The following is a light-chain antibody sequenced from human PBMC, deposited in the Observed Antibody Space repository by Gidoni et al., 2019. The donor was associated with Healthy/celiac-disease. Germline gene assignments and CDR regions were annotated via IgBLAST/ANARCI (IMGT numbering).Light chain of an antibody. V-gene: IGKV1-13*02. Sequence: AIQLTQSPSSLSASVGERVTITCRARQGISSALAWYPQKPGKAPKLLIYDASSWESGVPSRVSGSGSGTDFTLTISSLQPEDFSTYYCQQFNSYPITFGQGTRLEIK. CDR2: DAS. J-gene: IGKJ5*01. CDR1: QGISSA. CDR3: QQFNSYPIT.